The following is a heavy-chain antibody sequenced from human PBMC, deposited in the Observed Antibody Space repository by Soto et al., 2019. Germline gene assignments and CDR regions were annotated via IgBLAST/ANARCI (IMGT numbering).Heavy chain of an antibody. D-gene: IGHD3-22*01. J-gene: IGHJ4*02. CDR1: GGTFSSYA. V-gene: IGHV1-69*13. CDR3: ASHYDSSGDYYRGLDY. CDR2: IIPIFGTA. Sequence: ASVKVSCKASGGTFSSYASSWVRQAPGQGLEWMGGIIPIFGTADYAQKFQGRVTITADESTSTAYMKLSSLRSEDTAVYYCASHYDSSGDYYRGLDYWGQGTLVSVSS.